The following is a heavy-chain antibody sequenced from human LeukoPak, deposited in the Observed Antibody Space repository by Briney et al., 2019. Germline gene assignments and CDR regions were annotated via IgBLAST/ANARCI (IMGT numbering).Heavy chain of an antibody. CDR3: ARDAGYCSSTSCRVYYYYMDV. V-gene: IGHV1-18*01. CDR2: ISAYNVNT. D-gene: IGHD2-2*01. Sequence: GASVKVSCKASGYTFTSYGISWVRQAPGQGLEWMGWISAYNVNTNYAQTLQGRVTMTTDTSTSTAYMELRSLSSDDTAVYSCARDAGYCSSTSCRVYYYYMDVWGKGTTVTVSS. J-gene: IGHJ6*03. CDR1: GYTFTSYG.